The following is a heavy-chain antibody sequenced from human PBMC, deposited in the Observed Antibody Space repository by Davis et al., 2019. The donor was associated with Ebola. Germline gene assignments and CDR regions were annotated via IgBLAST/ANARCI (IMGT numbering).Heavy chain of an antibody. CDR3: AKFSLSGTIYYYGIDV. CDR1: GFTFSSYG. J-gene: IGHJ6*02. V-gene: IGHV3-23*01. Sequence: GESLKISCAASGFTFSSYGMSWVRQTPGKGLKWVSGISASGGNRYYGDSVKGRFTISRDNSKNTLYLQMNSLRAEDTAVYYCAKFSLSGTIYYYGIDVWGQGTTVTVSS. CDR2: ISASGGNR. D-gene: IGHD1-7*01.